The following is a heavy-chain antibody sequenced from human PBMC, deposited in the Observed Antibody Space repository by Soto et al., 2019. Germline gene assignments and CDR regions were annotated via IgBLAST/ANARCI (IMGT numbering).Heavy chain of an antibody. V-gene: IGHV3-23*04. Sequence: EVQLVESGGGLIQPGGSLRLSCAASGFTVSSNYMSWVRQAPGKGLEWVSAISGSGGSTYYADSVKGRFTISRDNSKNTLYLQMNSLRAEDTAVYYCANYGDPGPFDAFDIWGQGTMVTVSS. CDR1: GFTVSSNY. D-gene: IGHD4-17*01. J-gene: IGHJ3*02. CDR3: ANYGDPGPFDAFDI. CDR2: ISGSGGST.